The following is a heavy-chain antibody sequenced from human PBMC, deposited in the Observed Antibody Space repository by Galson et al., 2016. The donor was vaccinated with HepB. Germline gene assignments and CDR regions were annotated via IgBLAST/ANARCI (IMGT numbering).Heavy chain of an antibody. J-gene: IGHJ3*02. CDR2: INGGGDTT. V-gene: IGHV3-23*01. D-gene: IGHD1-14*01. CDR1: RFTFSTYV. Sequence: SLRLSCAASRFTFSTYVMNWVRQAPGKGLEWVSTINGGGDTTYYAGSVKGRFTISRDNSRNTLSLQMNSLRGEDTAVYYCARRAGPGWGAFDMWGQGTMVTVSP. CDR3: ARRAGPGWGAFDM.